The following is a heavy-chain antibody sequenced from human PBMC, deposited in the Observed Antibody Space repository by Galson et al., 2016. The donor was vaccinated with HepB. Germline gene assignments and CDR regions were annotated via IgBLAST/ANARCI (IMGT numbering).Heavy chain of an antibody. D-gene: IGHD5-12*01. CDR3: ARVRSGYSGYANPYYYGMDV. V-gene: IGHV6-1*01. CDR1: GDSVSSKSAA. J-gene: IGHJ6*02. Sequence: CAISGDSVSSKSAAWNWIRHSPSRGLEWLGRTYYRSKWYNDYALSVKSRITINPDTSKNRFSLQLNSVTPEDTAAYYCARVRSGYSGYANPYYYGMDVWGQGTTVTVSS. CDR2: TYYRSKWYN.